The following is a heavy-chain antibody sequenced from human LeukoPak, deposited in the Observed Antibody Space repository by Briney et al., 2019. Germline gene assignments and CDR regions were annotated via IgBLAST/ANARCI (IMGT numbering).Heavy chain of an antibody. D-gene: IGHD3-9*01. J-gene: IGHJ4*02. CDR2: ISSSSSYI. CDR3: ARGVYDILTGYPYYFDY. V-gene: IGHV3-21*01. CDR1: GFTFSSYS. Sequence: GGSLRLSCAASGFTFSSYSMNWVRQAPGKGLEWVSSISSSSSYIYYADSVKGRFTISRDNAKNSLYLQMNSLRAEDTAVYYCARGVYDILTGYPYYFDYWGQGTLVTVSS.